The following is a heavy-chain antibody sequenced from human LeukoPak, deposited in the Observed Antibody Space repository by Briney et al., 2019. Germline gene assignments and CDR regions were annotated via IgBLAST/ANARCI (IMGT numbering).Heavy chain of an antibody. CDR1: GYTFTGYY. CDR3: ARDPGLRYMKYYFDY. D-gene: IGHD3-9*01. Sequence: VKVSCKASGYTFTGYYMHWVRQAPGQGLEWMGWINPNSGGTNYAQKFQGRVTMTRDTSISTAYMELSRLRSDDTAVYYCARDPGLRYMKYYFDYWGQGTLVTVSS. V-gene: IGHV1-2*02. J-gene: IGHJ4*02. CDR2: INPNSGGT.